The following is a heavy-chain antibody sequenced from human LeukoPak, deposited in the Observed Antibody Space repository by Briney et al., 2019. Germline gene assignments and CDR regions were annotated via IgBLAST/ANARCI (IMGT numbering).Heavy chain of an antibody. V-gene: IGHV3-43*02. D-gene: IGHD1-1*01. CDR1: GFTFGDCA. J-gene: IGHJ4*02. CDR3: AKVQLERRELLPNFDS. CDR2: ISGDGYIT. Sequence: GGSLRLSCAASGFTFGDCAMHWVRQVPGKGLEWVSLISGDGYITYYADSVKGRFTVSRDNSKNSLYLQMNGLRVDDTSVYYCAKVQLERRELLPNFDSWGQGTLVTVSS.